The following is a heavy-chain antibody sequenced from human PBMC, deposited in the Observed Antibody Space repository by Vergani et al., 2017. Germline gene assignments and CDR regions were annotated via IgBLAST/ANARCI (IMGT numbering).Heavy chain of an antibody. CDR2: IYYSGST. J-gene: IGHJ5*02. CDR1: GGSISSYY. D-gene: IGHD2-2*01. V-gene: IGHV4-59*01. CDR3: ARRYCISISCPNHWFDP. Sequence: QVQLQESGPGLVKPSETLSLTCTVSGGSISSYYWSWIRQPPGKGLEWIGYIYYSGSTNYNPSLKSRVTISVDTSKNQFSLKLSSVTAADTAVYYCARRYCISISCPNHWFDPWGQGTLVTVSS.